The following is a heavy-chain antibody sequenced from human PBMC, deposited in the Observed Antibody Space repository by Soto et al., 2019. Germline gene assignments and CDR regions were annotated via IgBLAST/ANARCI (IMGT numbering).Heavy chain of an antibody. CDR2: SSPRGDTI. V-gene: IGHV3-48*02. CDR3: AKGPHTNVRWPYYFES. J-gene: IGHJ4*02. CDR1: GFSLANYP. D-gene: IGHD3-10*02. Sequence: GGSLGLSCVDSGFSLANYPMNWVRQTPGKGLEWISYSSPRGDTIYYADSVEGRFTISSDNARNSLSLHMSSLRDEDSALYYCAKGPHTNVRWPYYFESWGQGVPVTVSS.